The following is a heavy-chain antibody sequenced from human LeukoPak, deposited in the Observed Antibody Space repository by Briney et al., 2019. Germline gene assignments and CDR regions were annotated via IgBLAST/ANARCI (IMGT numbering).Heavy chain of an antibody. Sequence: GASVTVSCKASGYTFTTYGISWVRQAPGQGLEWMGWISAYNGNTNYAQKLQGRVTMTTDTSTSTAYMELRSLRSDDTAVYYCARDASGWYGQRVLNGVDYWGQGTLVTVSS. D-gene: IGHD6-19*01. V-gene: IGHV1-18*04. J-gene: IGHJ4*02. CDR2: ISAYNGNT. CDR3: ARDASGWYGQRVLNGVDY. CDR1: GYTFTTYG.